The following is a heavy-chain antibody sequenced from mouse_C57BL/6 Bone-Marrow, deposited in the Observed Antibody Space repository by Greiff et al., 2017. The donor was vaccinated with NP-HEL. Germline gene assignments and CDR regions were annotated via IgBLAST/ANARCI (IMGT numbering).Heavy chain of an antibody. CDR1: GYTFTDYN. Sequence: EVQLQQSGPELVKPGASVKLPCKASGYTFTDYNMDWVKQSHGKSLEWIGDINPNNGGTIYNQKFKGKATLTVDKSSSTAYMELRSLTSEDTAVYYCARRQRDYLYAMDYWGQGTSVTVSS. J-gene: IGHJ4*01. D-gene: IGHD2-4*01. V-gene: IGHV1-18*01. CDR3: ARRQRDYLYAMDY. CDR2: INPNNGGT.